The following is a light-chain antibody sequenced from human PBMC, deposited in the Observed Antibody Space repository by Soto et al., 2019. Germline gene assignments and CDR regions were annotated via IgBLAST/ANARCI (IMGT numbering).Light chain of an antibody. Sequence: QSVLTQLPSASASLGASVKLTCTLSSGHSNYAIAWHQQQPEKGPRYLMTLNSVGSHSKGDGIPNRFSGSSSGAERSLTISSLQSEDQADYYCQTWGTGVVVFGGGTKLTVL. CDR2: LNSVGSH. V-gene: IGLV4-69*01. J-gene: IGLJ2*01. CDR1: SGHSNYA. CDR3: QTWGTGVVV.